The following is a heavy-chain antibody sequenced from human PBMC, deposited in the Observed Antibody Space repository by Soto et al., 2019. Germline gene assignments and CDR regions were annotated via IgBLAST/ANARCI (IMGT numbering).Heavy chain of an antibody. CDR2: INHSGST. Sequence: QVQLQQWGAGLLKPSETLSLTCAVYGGSFSGYYWSWIRQPPGKGLEWIGEINHSGSTNYNPSLKGRVTISVDTSKNQFSLKLSSVTAADTAVYYCCLRSTGGNPFVDYWGQGTLVTVSS. CDR1: GGSFSGYY. CDR3: CLRSTGGNPFVDY. V-gene: IGHV4-34*01. J-gene: IGHJ4*02. D-gene: IGHD2-15*01.